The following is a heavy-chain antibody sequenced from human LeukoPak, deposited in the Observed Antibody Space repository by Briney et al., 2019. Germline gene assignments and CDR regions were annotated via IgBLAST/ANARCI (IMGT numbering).Heavy chain of an antibody. V-gene: IGHV4-39*01. CDR1: GGSISSSSYY. Sequence: TSETLSLTCTVSGGSISSSSYYWGWIRQPPGKGLEWIGSIYYSGSTYYNPSLKSRVTISVDTSKNQFSLKLSSVTAADTAVYYCARRGSSWLPIDYWGQGTLVTVSS. J-gene: IGHJ4*02. CDR3: ARRGSSWLPIDY. CDR2: IYYSGST. D-gene: IGHD6-13*01.